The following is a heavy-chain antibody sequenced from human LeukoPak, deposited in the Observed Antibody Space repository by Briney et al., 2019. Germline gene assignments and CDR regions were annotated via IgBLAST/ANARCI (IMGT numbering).Heavy chain of an antibody. CDR1: GGSISSYY. V-gene: IGHV4-59*01. CDR3: ARSYGDDFDY. Sequence: PSETLSLTCTVSGGSISSYYWSWIRQPPGKGLEWIGYIYYSGSTNYNPSPKSRVTISVDTSKNQFSLKLSSVTAADTAVYYCARSYGDDFDYWGQGTLVTVSS. D-gene: IGHD4-17*01. CDR2: IYYSGST. J-gene: IGHJ4*02.